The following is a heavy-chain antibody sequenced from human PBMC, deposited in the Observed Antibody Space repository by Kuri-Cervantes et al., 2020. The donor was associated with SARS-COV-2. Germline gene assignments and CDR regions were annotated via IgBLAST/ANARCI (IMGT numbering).Heavy chain of an antibody. J-gene: IGHJ4*02. Sequence: GESLKISCAASGFTFSSYGMHWVRQAPGKGLEWVAVISYDGSNKYYADSVKGRFTISRDNSKNTLYLQMSSLRAEDTAVYYCAVSPRRDGYNYLYYFDYWGQGTLVTVSS. CDR3: AVSPRRDGYNYLYYFDY. CDR1: GFTFSSYG. CDR2: ISYDGSNK. D-gene: IGHD5-24*01. V-gene: IGHV3-30*03.